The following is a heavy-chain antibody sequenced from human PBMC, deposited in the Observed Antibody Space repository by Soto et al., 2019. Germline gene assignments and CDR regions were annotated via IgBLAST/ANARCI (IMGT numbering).Heavy chain of an antibody. J-gene: IGHJ6*03. CDR1: GYTFTSYD. CDR3: ARRGYCSSTSCRGTYYYYYMDV. D-gene: IGHD2-2*01. V-gene: IGHV1-8*01. CDR2: MNPNSGNT. Sequence: ASVKVSCKASGYTFTSYDINWVRQATGQGLEWMGWMNPNSGNTGYAQKFQGRVTMTRNTSISTAYMELSSLRSEDTAVYYCARRGYCSSTSCRGTYYYYYMDVWGKGTTVTVSS.